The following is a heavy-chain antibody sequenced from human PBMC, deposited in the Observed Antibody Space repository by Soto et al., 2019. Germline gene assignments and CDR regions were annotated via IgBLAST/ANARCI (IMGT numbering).Heavy chain of an antibody. CDR1: GDSVSSDSAA. D-gene: IGHD3-10*01. Sequence: SQTLSLTCAISGDSVSSDSAAWNWIRQSPSRGLEWLGRIYYRSKWYNDYAVSVRGRITINPDTSKNQFSLQLTSVTPDDTAVYYCARAGMIRRVIQGVEYWAQATLVTVSS. J-gene: IGHJ4*02. CDR3: ARAGMIRRVIQGVEY. CDR2: IYYRSKWYN. V-gene: IGHV6-1*01.